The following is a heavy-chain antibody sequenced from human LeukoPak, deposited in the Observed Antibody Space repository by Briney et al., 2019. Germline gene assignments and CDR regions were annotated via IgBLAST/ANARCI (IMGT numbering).Heavy chain of an antibody. J-gene: IGHJ6*02. CDR1: GGSFSGYY. V-gene: IGHV4-34*01. Sequence: SETLSLTCAVYGGSFSGYYWSWIRQPPGKGLEWIGEINHSGSTNYNPSLKSRVTISVDTSKNQFSLKLSSVTAADTAVYYCAREAQPGLLRALYDYYGMDVWGQGTTVTVSS. D-gene: IGHD1-14*01. CDR3: AREAQPGLLRALYDYYGMDV. CDR2: INHSGST.